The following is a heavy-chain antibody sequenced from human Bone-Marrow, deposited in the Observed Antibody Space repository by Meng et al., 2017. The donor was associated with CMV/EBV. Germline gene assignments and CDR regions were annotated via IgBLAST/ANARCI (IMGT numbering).Heavy chain of an antibody. D-gene: IGHD2-2*01. CDR1: GYTFTGYY. J-gene: IGHJ6*02. Sequence: ASVKVSCKASGYTFTGYYMRWVRQAPGQGLEWMGWINPNSGGTNYAQKFQGRVTMTRDTSISTAYMELSRLRSDDTAVYYCARGRIRYCSSTSCSHYYGMDVWGQGTTVTVSS. CDR3: ARGRIRYCSSTSCSHYYGMDV. CDR2: INPNSGGT. V-gene: IGHV1-2*02.